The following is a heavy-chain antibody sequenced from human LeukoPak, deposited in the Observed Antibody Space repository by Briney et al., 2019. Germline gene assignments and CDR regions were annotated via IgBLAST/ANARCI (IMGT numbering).Heavy chain of an antibody. CDR2: IIPIFGTA. D-gene: IGHD4-17*01. Sequence: SVKVSCKASGGTFSSYAISWVRQAPGQGLEWMGGIIPIFGTANYAQKFQGRVTITAGESTSTAYMELSSLRSEDTAVYYCARDLSSLDYVLSMDVWGQGTTVTVSS. V-gene: IGHV1-69*13. CDR3: ARDLSSLDYVLSMDV. J-gene: IGHJ6*02. CDR1: GGTFSSYA.